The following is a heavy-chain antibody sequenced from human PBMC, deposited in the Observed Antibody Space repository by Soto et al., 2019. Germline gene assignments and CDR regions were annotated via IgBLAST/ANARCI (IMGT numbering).Heavy chain of an antibody. Sequence: PSETLSLTCTVSGGSINNYYWSWIRQPPGKGLEWIAYIFSTGTTSYNPSLKSRVSASVDTSKNQVYLHLNSVTAADTAVYYCARDQSWHDLVWWFDPWGQGTLVTVSS. D-gene: IGHD1-1*01. V-gene: IGHV4-4*08. CDR3: ARDQSWHDLVWWFDP. CDR1: GGSINNYY. J-gene: IGHJ5*02. CDR2: IFSTGTT.